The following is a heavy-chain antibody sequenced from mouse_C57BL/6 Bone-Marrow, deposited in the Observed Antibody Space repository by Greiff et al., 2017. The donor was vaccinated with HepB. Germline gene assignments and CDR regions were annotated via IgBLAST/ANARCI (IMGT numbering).Heavy chain of an antibody. V-gene: IGHV1-63*01. CDR1: GYTFTNYW. CDR2: IYPGGGYT. D-gene: IGHD1-1*01. Sequence: QVQLQQSGAELVRPGTSVKMSCKASGYTFTNYWIGWAKQRPGHGLEWIGDIYPGGGYTNYNEKFKGKATLTADKSSSTAYMQFSSLTSEDSAIYYCARGTYYGSSYFDYWGQGTTLTVSS. CDR3: ARGTYYGSSYFDY. J-gene: IGHJ2*01.